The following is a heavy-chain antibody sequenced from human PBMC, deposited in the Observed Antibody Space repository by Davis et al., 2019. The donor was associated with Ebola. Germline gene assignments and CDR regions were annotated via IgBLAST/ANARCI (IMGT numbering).Heavy chain of an antibody. Sequence: GESLKISCKGSGYSFTSYWISWVRQMPGKGLEWMGRIDPSDSYTNYSPSFQGHVTISAEKSSNTAYLQWSSLKASDTAIYYCAKLGRSSDYYGRHFDWWGQGTRVTVSS. J-gene: IGHJ4*02. CDR2: IDPSDSYT. CDR1: GYSFTSYW. V-gene: IGHV5-10-1*01. D-gene: IGHD3-22*01. CDR3: AKLGRSSDYYGRHFDW.